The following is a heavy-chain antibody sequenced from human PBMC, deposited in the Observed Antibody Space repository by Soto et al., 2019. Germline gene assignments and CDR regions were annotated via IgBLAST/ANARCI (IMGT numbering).Heavy chain of an antibody. CDR3: ARVPIPLFYGMDV. Sequence: QVQLVQSGAEVKKPGSSVKVSCKASGGTFSSHIISWVRQAPGQELEWMGRIIPILGVANYAQKFQGRVTITADKSTNTASMELTSLRSEDTAVFYCARVPIPLFYGMDVWGQGTTVTVSS. D-gene: IGHD2-2*02. V-gene: IGHV1-69*02. CDR1: GGTFSSHI. J-gene: IGHJ6*02. CDR2: IIPILGVA.